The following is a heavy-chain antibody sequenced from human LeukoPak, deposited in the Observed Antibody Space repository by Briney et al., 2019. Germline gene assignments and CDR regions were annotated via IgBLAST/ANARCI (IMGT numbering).Heavy chain of an antibody. D-gene: IGHD1-26*01. J-gene: IGHJ4*02. CDR3: ARVTGSIDY. CDR1: GYTFTNYD. CDR2: MNTISGKT. Sequence: ASVKVSCKASGYTFTNYDINWVRQATGQGLEWMGWMNTISGKTGYAQRFQGRVTMTRDTSISTAYMELSSLRSDDTAVYYCARVTGSIDYWGQGTLVTVSS. V-gene: IGHV1-8*01.